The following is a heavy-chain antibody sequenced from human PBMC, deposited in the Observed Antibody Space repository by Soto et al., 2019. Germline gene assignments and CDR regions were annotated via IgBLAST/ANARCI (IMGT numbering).Heavy chain of an antibody. CDR3: AKEVYSSSSGYYYGMDV. CDR2: ISYDGSNK. CDR1: GFTFSSYG. J-gene: IGHJ6*01. V-gene: IGHV3-30*18. Sequence: GGSLRLSCAASGFTFSSYGMHWVRQAPGKGLEWVAVISYDGSNKYYADSVKGRFTISRDNSKNTLYLQMNSLRAEDTAVYYCAKEVYSSSSGYYYGMDVWGQGTTVTVSS. D-gene: IGHD6-6*01.